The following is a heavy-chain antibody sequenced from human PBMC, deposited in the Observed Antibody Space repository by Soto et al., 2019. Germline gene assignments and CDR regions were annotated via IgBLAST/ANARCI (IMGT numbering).Heavy chain of an antibody. Sequence: EVQLLESGGGLVQPGGSLRLSCAASGFTFSIYAMSWVRQAPGKGLEWVSAISGSGDYTYYADSVQGRFAIYRDNSKNTLYLQMNSLRAEDTAVYYCAKVLKAVAGTYDYWGQGTLVTVSS. V-gene: IGHV3-23*01. D-gene: IGHD6-19*01. CDR2: ISGSGDYT. CDR1: GFTFSIYA. CDR3: AKVLKAVAGTYDY. J-gene: IGHJ4*02.